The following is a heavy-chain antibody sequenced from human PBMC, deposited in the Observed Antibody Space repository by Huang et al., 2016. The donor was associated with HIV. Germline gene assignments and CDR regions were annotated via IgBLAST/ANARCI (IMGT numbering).Heavy chain of an antibody. CDR2: INHLGSP. V-gene: IGHV4-34*02. CDR1: GGSLSGYY. J-gene: IGHJ5*02. CDR3: ARDATKNPRGWFDP. Sequence: QVHLQQWGAGLLKSAETLSLTCAVYGGSLSGYYWSWLRQTPGKGLDWSGEINHLGSPNYNPSLKSRVSISMDGSKKQFSLKLRSISDADTAVYFCARDATKNPRGWFDPWGQGTLVTGSS. D-gene: IGHD3-10*01.